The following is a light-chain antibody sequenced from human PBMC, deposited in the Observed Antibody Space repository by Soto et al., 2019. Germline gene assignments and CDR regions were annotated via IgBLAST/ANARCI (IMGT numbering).Light chain of an antibody. Sequence: EVVLTQSPATLSLSPGERATLSCRASQRITSYLAWYQQKPGQAPRLLIYDASNRATGIPARFSGSGSGTDFTLTIRSLEPEDFAVYYYQQRDNWPLTVGGGTKVDIK. CDR2: DAS. CDR1: QRITSY. J-gene: IGKJ4*01. V-gene: IGKV3-11*01. CDR3: QQRDNWPLT.